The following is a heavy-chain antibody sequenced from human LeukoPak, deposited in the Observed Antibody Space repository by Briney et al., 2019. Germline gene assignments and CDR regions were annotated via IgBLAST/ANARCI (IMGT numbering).Heavy chain of an antibody. CDR1: GYTFTGYY. CDR3: ARRESYNDAFDI. J-gene: IGHJ4*02. D-gene: IGHD3-10*01. Sequence: ASVKVSCKASGYTFTGYYMHWVRQAPGQGLEWMGWINPNSGGTNYAQKFQGRVTMTRDTSISTAYMELSRLRSDDTAVYYCARRESYNDAFDIWGQGTLVTVSS. V-gene: IGHV1-2*02. CDR2: INPNSGGT.